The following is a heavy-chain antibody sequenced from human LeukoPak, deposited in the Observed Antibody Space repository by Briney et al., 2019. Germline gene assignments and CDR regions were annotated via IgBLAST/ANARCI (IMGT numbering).Heavy chain of an antibody. CDR2: IGTAGDP. V-gene: IGHV3-13*05. CDR1: GFTFSSYD. D-gene: IGHD6-13*01. Sequence: GGSLRLSCAASGFTFSSYDMHWVHQATGKGLEWVSAIGTAGDPYYPGSVKGRFTISRENAKNSLYLQMNSLRAGDTAVYYCARGRSSWDAFDIWGQGTMVTVSS. J-gene: IGHJ3*02. CDR3: ARGRSSWDAFDI.